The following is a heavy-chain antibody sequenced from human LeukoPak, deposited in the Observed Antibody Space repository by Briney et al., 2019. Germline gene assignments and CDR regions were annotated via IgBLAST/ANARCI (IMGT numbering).Heavy chain of an antibody. D-gene: IGHD5-18*01. CDR2: ISGSGVGT. Sequence: GGSLRLSCAASGFNLSSYAMSWVRQAPGKGLEWVSVISGSGVGTYYAGSVKGRFTISRDNSKNTLDLQMNSLRAEDTAVYYCAKGDTSIVRRYYFDYWGQGTLVTVPS. V-gene: IGHV3-23*01. CDR3: AKGDTSIVRRYYFDY. CDR1: GFNLSSYA. J-gene: IGHJ4*02.